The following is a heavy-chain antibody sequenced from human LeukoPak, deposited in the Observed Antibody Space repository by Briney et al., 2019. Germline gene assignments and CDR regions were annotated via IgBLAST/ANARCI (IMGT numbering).Heavy chain of an antibody. Sequence: SETLSLTCAVYGGSFSGYYWSWIRQPPGKGLEWMGEINHSGSTNYNPSLKSRVTISVDTSKNQFSLKLSSVTAADTAVYYCARDAGGFFDYWGQGTLVTVSS. D-gene: IGHD3-16*01. V-gene: IGHV4-34*01. J-gene: IGHJ4*02. CDR2: INHSGST. CDR1: GGSFSGYY. CDR3: ARDAGGFFDY.